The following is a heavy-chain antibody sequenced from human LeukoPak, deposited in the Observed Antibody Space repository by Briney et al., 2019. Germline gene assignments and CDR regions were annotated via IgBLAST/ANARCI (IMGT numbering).Heavy chain of an antibody. Sequence: GGSLRLSCATSGFNFSDSRMTWVRQAPGRGLQWVANVNRDGTEKHFLDSVEGRFTISRDNANKALYLQMSSLTPQDTAVYFCVRGDWYFESWGQGALVTVSS. J-gene: IGHJ4*02. D-gene: IGHD2-21*01. CDR2: VNRDGTEK. CDR1: GFNFSDSR. CDR3: VRGDWYFES. V-gene: IGHV3-7*04.